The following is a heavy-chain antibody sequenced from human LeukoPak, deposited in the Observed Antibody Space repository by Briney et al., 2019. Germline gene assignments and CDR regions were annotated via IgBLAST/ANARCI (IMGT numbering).Heavy chain of an antibody. V-gene: IGHV1-18*03. D-gene: IGHD5-12*01. J-gene: IGHJ4*02. Sequence: ASVKVSCKASGYTFTSYGISWVRQAPGQGLEWMGLISAYNGNTNYAQKLQGRVTMTTDTSTSTAYMELRSLRSDDMAVYYCARDNSAGGYDAPGYFDYWGQGTLVTVSS. CDR1: GYTFTSYG. CDR3: ARDNSAGGYDAPGYFDY. CDR2: ISAYNGNT.